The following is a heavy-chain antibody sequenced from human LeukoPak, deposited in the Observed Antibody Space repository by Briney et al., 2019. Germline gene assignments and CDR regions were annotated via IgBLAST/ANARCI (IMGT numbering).Heavy chain of an antibody. CDR3: ASQYPGVDY. CDR1: GYSFTDYY. Sequence: ASVKVSCKTSGYSFTDYYIHWVRQAPGQGLEWMGWINTKSGRTSSARKFQGRVTMTRDTSISTAYMELSRLRSDDTAVYYCASQYPGVDYWGQGTLVTVSS. D-gene: IGHD2-2*01. J-gene: IGHJ4*02. CDR2: INTKSGRT. V-gene: IGHV1-2*02.